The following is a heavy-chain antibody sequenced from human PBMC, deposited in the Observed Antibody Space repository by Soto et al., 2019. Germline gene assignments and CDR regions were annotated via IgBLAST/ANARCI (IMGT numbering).Heavy chain of an antibody. D-gene: IGHD2-2*01. Sequence: VQLVESGGGLVQPGGSLRLSCAASGFTFSSNWMDWVRQAPGKGLEWVANINQDGSEKHYIDSVKGRFTISRDNANNSLYLQMNSLTAEDSALYYCSPALNFWGQGTLVTVSS. V-gene: IGHV3-7*01. J-gene: IGHJ4*02. CDR3: SPALNF. CDR2: INQDGSEK. CDR1: GFTFSSNW.